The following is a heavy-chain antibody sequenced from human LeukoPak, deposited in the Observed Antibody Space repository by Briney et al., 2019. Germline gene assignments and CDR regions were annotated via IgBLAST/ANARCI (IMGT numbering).Heavy chain of an antibody. CDR1: VYTFTSYD. CDR2: MNPNSGNA. D-gene: IGHD1-26*01. J-gene: IGHJ4*02. V-gene: IGHV1-8*01. CDR3: ASIPGIVGATTSPFDY. Sequence: ASVKVSYKASVYTFTSYDINWVRQAAGQGLEWMGWMNPNSGNAGYSQKFQGRVTMTRDTSISTAYMELSRLRSDDTAVYYCASIPGIVGATTSPFDYWGQGTLVTVSS.